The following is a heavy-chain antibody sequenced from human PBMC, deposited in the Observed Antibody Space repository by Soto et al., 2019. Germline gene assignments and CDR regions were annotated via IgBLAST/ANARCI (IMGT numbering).Heavy chain of an antibody. D-gene: IGHD6-19*01. CDR2: IVVGSGNT. CDR1: GVTFTSSA. Sequence: SVKLSCKASGVTFTSSAMQCVRQARGQRLEWIGWIVVGSGNTNYAQKFQERVTITRDMSTSTAYMELSSLRSEDTAVYYCAADPYSSGWFDYWGQGTLVTSPQ. CDR3: AADPYSSGWFDY. J-gene: IGHJ4*02. V-gene: IGHV1-58*02.